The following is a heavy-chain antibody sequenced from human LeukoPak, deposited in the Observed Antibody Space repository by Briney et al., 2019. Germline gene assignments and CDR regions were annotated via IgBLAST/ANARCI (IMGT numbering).Heavy chain of an antibody. V-gene: IGHV4-38-2*02. CDR2: IYHSGST. D-gene: IGHD3-3*01. CDR1: GYSISSGYY. J-gene: IGHJ4*02. Sequence: PSETLSLTCTVSGYSISSGYYWGWIRQPPGKGLEWIGSIYHSGSTYYNPSLKSRVTIPVDTSKNQFSLKLSSVTAADTAVYYCARGLNDSWTGENYWGQGTPVTVSS. CDR3: ARGLNDSWTGENY.